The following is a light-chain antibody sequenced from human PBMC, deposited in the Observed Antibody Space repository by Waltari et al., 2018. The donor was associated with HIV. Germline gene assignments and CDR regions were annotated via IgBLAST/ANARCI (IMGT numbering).Light chain of an antibody. CDR2: EDR. CDR3: QSFDTTNHWV. Sequence: FMLTQPHSVSESPGKTVIISCTRDSGNIANNYVQWFQRRPGSAPTTLLYEDRRRPSGVPARFSGSIDRSSNSASLTISGVMTEDEADYYCQSFDTTNHWVFGGGTKLTVL. V-gene: IGLV6-57*03. J-gene: IGLJ3*02. CDR1: SGNIANNY.